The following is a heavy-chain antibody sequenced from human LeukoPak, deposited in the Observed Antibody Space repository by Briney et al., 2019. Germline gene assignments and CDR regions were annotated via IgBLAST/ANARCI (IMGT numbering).Heavy chain of an antibody. D-gene: IGHD4-23*01. J-gene: IGHJ4*02. CDR3: ARHLRYGGNANFDY. CDR1: GHANTRYR. CDR2: ISHSAAT. V-gene: IGHV4-59*08. Sequence: SETLSLTCTVSGHANTRYRWSWIRHSPGGGLECLGHISHSAATNYSPFLKGRLTILVDTSKNQFTLTLSSVTAADTAVYFYARHLRYGGNANFDYWGQGTLVTVSP.